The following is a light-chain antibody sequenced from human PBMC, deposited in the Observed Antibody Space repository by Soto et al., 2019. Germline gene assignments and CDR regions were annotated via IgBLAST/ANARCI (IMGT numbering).Light chain of an antibody. CDR2: DAS. CDR3: QQRNKWPF. Sequence: EIVLTQSPATLSLSPGERATLSCRASQSVSNYLAWYQQKPGQAPRLLIYDASNRATGIPARFSGSGSGTDFTLTISSLAPEDFAVYYCQQRNKWPFFGPGTKVDIK. J-gene: IGKJ3*01. V-gene: IGKV3-11*01. CDR1: QSVSNY.